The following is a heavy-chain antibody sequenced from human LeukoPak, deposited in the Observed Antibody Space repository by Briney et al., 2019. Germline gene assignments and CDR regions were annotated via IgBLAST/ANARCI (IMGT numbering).Heavy chain of an antibody. Sequence: GGSLRLSCAASGFTVSSNYMSWVRQAPGKGLEWVSVIDSGGSTYYADSVKGRFTISRDNARKSLYLQMNSLGNEDTAFYYCAKDSRGYYFDHWGQGTLVTVSS. D-gene: IGHD3-22*01. J-gene: IGHJ4*02. V-gene: IGHV3-53*05. CDR1: GFTVSSNY. CDR3: AKDSRGYYFDH. CDR2: IDSGGST.